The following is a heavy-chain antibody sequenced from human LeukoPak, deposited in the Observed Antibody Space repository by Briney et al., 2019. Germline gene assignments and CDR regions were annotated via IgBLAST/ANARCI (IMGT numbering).Heavy chain of an antibody. J-gene: IGHJ5*02. CDR2: ILHTGST. CDR1: GYSLSNHY. CDR3: ARGPAAVHP. V-gene: IGHV4-34*12. Sequence: SETLSLTCAVSGYSLSNHYWIWIRQPPGKGLEWIGEILHTGSTDYNPSFKSRVSISIDTSKNQYILRLTSVTAADTAVHYCARGPAAVHPWGQGTLVTVSS. D-gene: IGHD6-13*01.